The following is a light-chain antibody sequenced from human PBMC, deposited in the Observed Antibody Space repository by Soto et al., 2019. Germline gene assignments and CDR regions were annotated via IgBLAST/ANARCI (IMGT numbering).Light chain of an antibody. CDR2: AAS. J-gene: IGKJ1*01. CDR3: QQFHSFSRT. V-gene: IGKV1-8*01. CDR1: QGISSY. Sequence: AIRMTQSPSSFSASTGDRVTITCRASQGISSYLAWYQQKPGKAPKLLIYAASTLESGVPSRFSGSGSGTEFTLTISSLQPEDFATYYCQQFHSFSRTFGQGTKVDIK.